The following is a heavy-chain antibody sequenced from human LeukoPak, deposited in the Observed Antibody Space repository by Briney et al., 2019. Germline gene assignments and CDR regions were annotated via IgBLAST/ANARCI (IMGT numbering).Heavy chain of an antibody. J-gene: IGHJ6*03. CDR2: ISGGGGST. V-gene: IGHV3-23*01. D-gene: IGHD2-2*02. CDR1: GFTFSSYA. CDR3: AKSYCSSTSCYSPYYYYYMDV. Sequence: GGSLRLSCAASGFTFSSYAMSWVRQAPGKGLEWVSTISGGGGSTYYSDSVKGRFTISRDNSKNTLYLQMNSLRAEDTAVYYCAKSYCSSTSCYSPYYYYYMDVWGKGTTVTVSS.